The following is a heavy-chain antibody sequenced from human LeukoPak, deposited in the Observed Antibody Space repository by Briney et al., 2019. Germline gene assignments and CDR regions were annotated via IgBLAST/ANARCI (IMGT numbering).Heavy chain of an antibody. V-gene: IGHV3-13*01. D-gene: IGHD3-10*01. CDR1: GFTFSSYD. CDR3: ARERVRGNFDL. Sequence: GGSLRLSCAASGFTFSSYDMHWIRQATGKGLEWVSAIGTAGDTYYPGSVKGRFTISRENAKNSLYLQMNSLRAGDTAVYYCARERVRGNFDLWGRGTLVTVSS. CDR2: IGTAGDT. J-gene: IGHJ2*01.